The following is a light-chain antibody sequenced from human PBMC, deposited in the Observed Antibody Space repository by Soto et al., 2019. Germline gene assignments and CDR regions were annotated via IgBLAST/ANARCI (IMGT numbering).Light chain of an antibody. CDR2: INSDGSH. Sequence: QLVLTQSPSASASLGASVKLTCTLSSGHSSYAIAWHQQQPEKGPRYLMNINSDGSHSKGDGIPDRFSGSSSGAERYLTISRLQSEDEADYYCQTWGTGIQVFGGGTQLTVL. CDR3: QTWGTGIQV. J-gene: IGLJ2*01. V-gene: IGLV4-69*01. CDR1: SGHSSYA.